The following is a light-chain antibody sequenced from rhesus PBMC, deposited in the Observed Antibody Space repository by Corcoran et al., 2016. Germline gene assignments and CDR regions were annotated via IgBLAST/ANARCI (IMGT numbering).Light chain of an antibody. V-gene: IGKV1-28*02. CDR1: QGISSY. CDR2: DAS. CDR3: LQHNSYPLT. J-gene: IGKJ4*01. Sequence: DIQMTQSPSSLSASVGDTVTITCRASQGISSYLNWFQQKPGKAPKLLIYDASSLESGVPSRLSGSGSGKDFTLTISSLQPEDFAAYYCLQHNSYPLTFGGGTKVEIK.